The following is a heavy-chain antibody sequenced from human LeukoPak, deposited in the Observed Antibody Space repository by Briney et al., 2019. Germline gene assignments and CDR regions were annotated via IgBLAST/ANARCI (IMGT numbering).Heavy chain of an antibody. J-gene: IGHJ4*02. CDR3: ARVAWPHYFDY. CDR1: GFSFRSCW. CDR2: IKEDGSEK. V-gene: IGHV3-7*01. Sequence: PGGSLRLSCAASGFSFRSCWMSWVRQAPGKGLEWVANIKEDGSEKYYVDSVKGRFTISRDNAENALYLQMNSLRAEDTAVYYCARVAWPHYFDYWGQGTLDTVSS. D-gene: IGHD2-21*01.